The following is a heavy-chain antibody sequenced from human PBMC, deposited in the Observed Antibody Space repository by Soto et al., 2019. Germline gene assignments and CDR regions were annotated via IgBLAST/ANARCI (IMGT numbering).Heavy chain of an antibody. CDR2: IYHSGST. CDR1: GGSISTSNW. Sequence: QVQLQESGPGLVKPSGTLSLTCAVSGGSISTSNWWTWVRQPPGKGLEWIGEIYHSGSTNYNPSLKSRVTMSLAKSKDQFTLSLTSVTAADTAMYYYATYPPDSSGYFLLYWGQGTMITVSS. D-gene: IGHD3-22*01. V-gene: IGHV4-4*02. J-gene: IGHJ4*02. CDR3: ATYPPDSSGYFLLY.